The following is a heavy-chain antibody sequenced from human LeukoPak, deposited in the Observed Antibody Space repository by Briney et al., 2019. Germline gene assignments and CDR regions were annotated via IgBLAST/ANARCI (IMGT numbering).Heavy chain of an antibody. D-gene: IGHD3-10*01. Sequence: EASVKVSCKASGYTFTGYYMHWVRQAPGQGLEWMGWINPNSGGTNYAQKFQGRVTMTRDTSISTAYMELSRLRSDDTAVYYCARDGGLTMVRGVTPDYWGQGTLVTVSS. CDR1: GYTFTGYY. J-gene: IGHJ4*02. CDR3: ARDGGLTMVRGVTPDY. V-gene: IGHV1-2*02. CDR2: INPNSGGT.